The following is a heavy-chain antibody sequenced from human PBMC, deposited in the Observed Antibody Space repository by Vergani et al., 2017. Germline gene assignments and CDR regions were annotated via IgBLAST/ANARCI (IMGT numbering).Heavy chain of an antibody. D-gene: IGHD1-26*01. J-gene: IGHJ4*02. CDR1: GGSFSGYY. V-gene: IGHV4-34*01. Sequence: QVQLQQWGAGLLKPSETLSLTCAVYGGSFSGYYWSWIRQPPGKGLEWIGEINHSGSTNYNPSLKSRVTISVDTSKNQFSLKLSSVTAADTAVYYCARGELRYYFDYWGQGTLVTVSS. CDR2: INHSGST. CDR3: ARGELRYYFDY.